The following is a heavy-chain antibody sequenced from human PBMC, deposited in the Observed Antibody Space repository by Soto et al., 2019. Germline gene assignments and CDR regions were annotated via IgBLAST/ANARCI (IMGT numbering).Heavy chain of an antibody. J-gene: IGHJ3*01. Sequence: QIPLVQSGGEVKKPGASVNVSCKASGYTFTNYGIGWVRQAPGQGLEWMGWISTYNVNTIYAQNFQDRVTMTTDTSPSTAYMELKSLTSDDTAVYYCARVPGELHLLDAFDVWGQGTMLTVSS. CDR2: ISTYNVNT. CDR3: ARVPGELHLLDAFDV. D-gene: IGHD1-7*01. V-gene: IGHV1-18*01. CDR1: GYTFTNYG.